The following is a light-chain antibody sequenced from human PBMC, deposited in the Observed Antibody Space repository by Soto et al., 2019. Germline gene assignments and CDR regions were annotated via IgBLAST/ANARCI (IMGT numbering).Light chain of an antibody. CDR3: QHHDPYSPMCT. J-gene: IGKJ1*01. CDR1: QSINR. CDR2: EAS. V-gene: IGKV1-5*01. Sequence: DIQLAQSPSTLSASVGDRTTITCRATQSINRLAWYQQKPGKAPKLLIFEASRLESGVPSRCSGSGSGTEFTLTISSLQPDDFGTYYCQHHDPYSPMCTFGQGTKVDVK.